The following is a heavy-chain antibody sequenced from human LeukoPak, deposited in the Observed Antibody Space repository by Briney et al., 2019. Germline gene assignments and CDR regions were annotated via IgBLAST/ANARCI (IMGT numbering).Heavy chain of an antibody. Sequence: SETLSLTCAGYGGSFSGYYWSWIRQPPGKGLEWIGEINHSGSTNYNPSLKGRVTISVDTSKNQFSLKLSSVTAADTAVYYCARSYPYYDFWSGAYYMDVWGKGTTVTVSS. V-gene: IGHV4-34*01. D-gene: IGHD3-3*01. CDR2: INHSGST. CDR1: GGSFSGYY. CDR3: ARSYPYYDFWSGAYYMDV. J-gene: IGHJ6*03.